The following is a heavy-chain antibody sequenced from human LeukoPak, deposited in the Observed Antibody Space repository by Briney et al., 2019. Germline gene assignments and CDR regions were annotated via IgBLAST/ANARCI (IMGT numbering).Heavy chain of an antibody. Sequence: PGGSLRLSCAASGFTFSNYWMHWVRQAPGKGLVWVSRINSDGSSTTYADSVKGRFTISRDNAKNTLYLQMNSLRAEDTAVYYCASLYSSGWPYFDYWGQGTLVTVSS. V-gene: IGHV3-74*01. CDR1: GFTFSNYW. J-gene: IGHJ4*02. CDR3: ASLYSSGWPYFDY. CDR2: INSDGSST. D-gene: IGHD6-19*01.